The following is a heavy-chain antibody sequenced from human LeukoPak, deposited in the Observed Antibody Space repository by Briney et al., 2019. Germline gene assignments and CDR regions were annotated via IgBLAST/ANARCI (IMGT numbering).Heavy chain of an antibody. D-gene: IGHD2-21*02. CDR2: ISAYNGNT. CDR1: GYTFTSYG. Sequence: ASVKVSCKASGYTFTSYGISWVRQAPGQGLEWMGWISAYNGNTNYAQKLQGRVTMTTDTSTSTAYMELRSLRSDDTAVYYCARGPMGDSLYYYYYGMDVWGQGTTVTVSS. J-gene: IGHJ6*02. CDR3: ARGPMGDSLYYYYYGMDV. V-gene: IGHV1-18*01.